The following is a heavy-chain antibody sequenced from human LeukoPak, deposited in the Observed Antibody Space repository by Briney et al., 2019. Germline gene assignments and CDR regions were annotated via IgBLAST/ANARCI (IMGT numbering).Heavy chain of an antibody. Sequence: ASVKVSCKTSGYTFTAYFINWLRQAPGQGLEWMGWISAYNGNTNYAQKLQGRVTMTTDTSTGTAYMELRSLRSDDTAVYYCARDSTGGWGPFDYWGQGTLVTVSS. V-gene: IGHV1-18*04. CDR2: ISAYNGNT. D-gene: IGHD2-21*02. CDR3: ARDSTGGWGPFDY. CDR1: GYTFTAYF. J-gene: IGHJ4*02.